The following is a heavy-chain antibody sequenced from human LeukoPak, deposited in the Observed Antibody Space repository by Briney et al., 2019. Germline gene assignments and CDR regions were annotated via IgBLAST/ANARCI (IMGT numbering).Heavy chain of an antibody. V-gene: IGHV3-48*02. Sequence: PGGSLRLSCAASGFTFSSYTMNWVRQAPGKGLQWVSTVSASSDIHYSDSVKGRFTISRDNARNSLYLQMNSLRDEDTAVYYCARDALHTAHFDYWGQGTLLSASS. CDR2: VSASSDI. CDR3: ARDALHTAHFDY. D-gene: IGHD2-21*01. CDR1: GFTFSSYT. J-gene: IGHJ4*02.